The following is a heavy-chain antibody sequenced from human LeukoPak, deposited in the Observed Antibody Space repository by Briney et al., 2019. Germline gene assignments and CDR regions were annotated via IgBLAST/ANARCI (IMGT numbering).Heavy chain of an antibody. CDR1: GFTFCSYA. CDR3: ARILGSFWSGYPDY. Sequence: GGSLTLSWAASGFTFCSYAMHWVRQAPGKGLEYVSAISSNGGSTYYANSVKGRFTISRDNSKNTLYLQMGSLRAEGMAVYYCARILGSFWSGYPDYWGQGTLVTVSS. V-gene: IGHV3-64*01. D-gene: IGHD3-3*01. J-gene: IGHJ4*02. CDR2: ISSNGGST.